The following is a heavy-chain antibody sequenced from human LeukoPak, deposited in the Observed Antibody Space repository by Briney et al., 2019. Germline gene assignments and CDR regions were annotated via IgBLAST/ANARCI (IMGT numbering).Heavy chain of an antibody. D-gene: IGHD3-22*01. CDR1: GYTFTGYY. CDR3: ASGPYDSSGDYDY. Sequence: ASVKVSCKASGYTFTGYYMHWVRQAPGQGLEWMGWINPNSGGTNYAQKFQGRATMTRDTSISTAYMELSRLRSDDTAVYYCASGPYDSSGDYDYWGQGTLVTVSS. CDR2: INPNSGGT. J-gene: IGHJ4*02. V-gene: IGHV1-2*02.